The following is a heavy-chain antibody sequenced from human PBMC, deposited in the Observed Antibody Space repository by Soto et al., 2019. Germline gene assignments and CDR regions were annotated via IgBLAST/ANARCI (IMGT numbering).Heavy chain of an antibody. CDR1: AFTFSSYW. J-gene: IGHJ4*02. CDR3: ARGTPVPRGGSDY. V-gene: IGHV3-7*04. D-gene: IGHD1-1*01. CDR2: IKEDGSVK. Sequence: EVQLVESGGGLVQPGGSLRLSCAASAFTFSSYWMSWVRQVPGKGLEWVAHIKEDGSVKNYVDSVRGRFTISRDNANNSLYLQMNSLRVEDTAVYYCARGTPVPRGGSDYWGQGALVTVSS.